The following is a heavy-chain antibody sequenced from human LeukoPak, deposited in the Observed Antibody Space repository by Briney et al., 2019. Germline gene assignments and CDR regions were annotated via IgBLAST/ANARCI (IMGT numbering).Heavy chain of an antibody. CDR1: GFTFRSYW. Sequence: GGSLRLSCATSGFTFRSYWMNWVRQAPGKGLEWVANIKEDGSEKNYVDSVKGRFTISRDNAKNSLYLQMNSLRVEVTAVYYCARDPSSLRDSYDYWGQGTLVTVSS. CDR3: ARDPSSLRDSYDY. V-gene: IGHV3-7*01. J-gene: IGHJ4*02. CDR2: IKEDGSEK.